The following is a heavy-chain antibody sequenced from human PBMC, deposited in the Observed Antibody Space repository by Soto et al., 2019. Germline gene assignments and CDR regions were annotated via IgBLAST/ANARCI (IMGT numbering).Heavy chain of an antibody. CDR1: GGSFSGYY. D-gene: IGHD4-17*01. CDR3: ARINESTVTDAFDI. V-gene: IGHV4-34*01. CDR2: INHSGST. Sequence: SETLSLTCAVYGGSFSGYYWSWIRQPPGKGLEWIGEINHSGSTNYNPSLKSRVTISVDTSKNQFSLKLSSVTAADTAVYYCARINESTVTDAFDIWGQGTMVTVSS. J-gene: IGHJ3*02.